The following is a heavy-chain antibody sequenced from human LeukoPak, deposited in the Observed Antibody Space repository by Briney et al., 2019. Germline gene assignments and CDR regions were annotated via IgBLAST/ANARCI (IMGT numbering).Heavy chain of an antibody. CDR3: ASQTKGYCGGGSCYNGFDY. V-gene: IGHV4-59*08. CDR1: GGSISSYY. CDR2: IYYSGST. D-gene: IGHD2-15*01. Sequence: SETLSLTCTVSGGSISSYYWSWLRQPPGKGLEWIGYIYYSGSTNYNPSLKSRVTISVDTSKNQFSLKLSSVTAADTAVYYCASQTKGYCGGGSCYNGFDYWGQGTLVTVSS. J-gene: IGHJ4*02.